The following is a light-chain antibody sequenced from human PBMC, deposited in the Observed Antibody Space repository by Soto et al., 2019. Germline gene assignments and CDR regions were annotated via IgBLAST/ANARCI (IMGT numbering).Light chain of an antibody. Sequence: QSALTQPASVSGSPGQSITISCTGTISDVGGYNYVSWYQQHPGKAAKLMIYEVSNRPSGVSNRFSATKSGNTASLTISGLQAEDEADYYCSSYTSSTILVVFGGGTKLTFL. CDR1: ISDVGGYNY. J-gene: IGLJ2*01. V-gene: IGLV2-14*01. CDR3: SSYTSSTILVV. CDR2: EVS.